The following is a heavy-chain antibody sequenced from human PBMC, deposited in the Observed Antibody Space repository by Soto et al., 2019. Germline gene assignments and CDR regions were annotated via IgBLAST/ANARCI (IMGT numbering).Heavy chain of an antibody. V-gene: IGHV4-39*01. D-gene: IGHD5-12*01. J-gene: IGHJ5*02. CDR1: GGSISGSLYY. CDR3: ARLGGYSGYDPFDP. CDR2: IFYGRST. Sequence: SETLSLTCTVSGGSISGSLYYWGWIRQPPGKGLEWIGSIFYGRSTYYNPSLKSRVTISVDTSKNQFSLKLSSVTAADTAVYYWARLGGYSGYDPFDPWGQGTLVTVSS.